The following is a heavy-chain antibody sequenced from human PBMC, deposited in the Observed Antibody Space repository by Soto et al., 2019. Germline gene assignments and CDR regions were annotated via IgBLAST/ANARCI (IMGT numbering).Heavy chain of an antibody. D-gene: IGHD3-9*01. Sequence: QVQLVESGGGVVQPGRSLRLSCAASGFTFSHHGMHWVRQAPGKGLEWLAVIWFDGSNNYYADSVKGRFTISRDNSRNTLYLQVNRLRGEDTAVYYCARATGPSAVHYDIATGFRLDYFDYWGQGARVTVSS. J-gene: IGHJ4*02. CDR2: IWFDGSNN. CDR1: GFTFSHHG. CDR3: ARATGPSAVHYDIATGFRLDYFDY. V-gene: IGHV3-33*01.